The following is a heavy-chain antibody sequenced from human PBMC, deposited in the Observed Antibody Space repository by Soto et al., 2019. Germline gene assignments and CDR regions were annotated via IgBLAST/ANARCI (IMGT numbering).Heavy chain of an antibody. Sequence: SGPTLVNPTETLTLTCTVSGFSLSNARMGVSWIRQPPGKALEWLAHIFSNDEKSYSTSLKSRLTISKDTSKSQVVLTMTNMDPVDTATYYCARTLRVGAPSYYYYGMDVWGQGTTVTVSS. CDR1: GFSLSNARMG. V-gene: IGHV2-26*01. CDR2: IFSNDEK. CDR3: ARTLRVGAPSYYYYGMDV. J-gene: IGHJ6*02. D-gene: IGHD1-26*01.